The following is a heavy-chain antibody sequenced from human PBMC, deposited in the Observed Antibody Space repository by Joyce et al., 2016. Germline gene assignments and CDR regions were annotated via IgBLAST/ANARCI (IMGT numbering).Heavy chain of an antibody. D-gene: IGHD3-22*01. CDR2: LSPHQGNT. V-gene: IGHV1-18*01. CDR1: GYIFTTYG. Sequence: QVQLVQSGSEVKKPGASVEVSCKASGYIFTTYGISWVRQAPGQGFEWMGWLSPHQGNTKYAQKFQGRVTMTIDTSTSTAYMELESLRSDDTAVYYCARDIHYYNSSGYYWGAFDIWGQGTMVSVSS. CDR3: ARDIHYYNSSGYYWGAFDI. J-gene: IGHJ3*02.